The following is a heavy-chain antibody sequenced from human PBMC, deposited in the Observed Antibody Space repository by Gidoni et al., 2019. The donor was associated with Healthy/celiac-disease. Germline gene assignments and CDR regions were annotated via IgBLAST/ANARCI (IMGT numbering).Heavy chain of an antibody. D-gene: IGHD6-6*01. CDR3: ARVLGGIAARPEGDY. J-gene: IGHJ4*02. CDR1: GGTFSSYA. Sequence: QVQLVQSGAEVKKPGSSVKVSCKASGGTFSSYAISWGRQAPGQGLEWMGRIIPILGIANYAQKFQGRVTITADKSTSTAYMELSSLRSEDTAVYYCARVLGGIAARPEGDYWGQGTLVTVSS. V-gene: IGHV1-69*04. CDR2: IIPILGIA.